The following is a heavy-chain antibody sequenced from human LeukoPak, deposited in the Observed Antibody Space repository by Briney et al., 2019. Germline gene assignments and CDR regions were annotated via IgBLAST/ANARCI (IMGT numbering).Heavy chain of an antibody. CDR1: GFTFSSYD. CDR3: AKDTAAAGLMTR. Sequence: QTGGSLRLSCAASGFTFSSYDMSWVGQGPGKGREGGSAINGSGGSTYYADYGKGRFTISRDNSKNTLYLQMNSLRAEDTAVYYCAKDTAAAGLMTRWGQGTLVTVSS. J-gene: IGHJ4*02. CDR2: INGSGGST. D-gene: IGHD6-13*01. V-gene: IGHV3-23*01.